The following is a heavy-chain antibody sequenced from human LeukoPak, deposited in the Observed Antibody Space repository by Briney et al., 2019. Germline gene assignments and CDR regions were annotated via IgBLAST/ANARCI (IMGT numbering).Heavy chain of an antibody. CDR2: ISAYNGNT. CDR1: GYTFTSYD. CDR3: ARTSYDILTGSALYYYGMDV. V-gene: IGHV1-18*01. Sequence: ASVKVSCKASGYTFTSYDINWVRQAPGQGLEWMGWISAYNGNTNYAQKLQSRVTMTTDTSTSTAYMELRSLRSDDTAVYYCARTSYDILTGSALYYYGMDVWGQGTTVTVSS. D-gene: IGHD3-9*01. J-gene: IGHJ6*02.